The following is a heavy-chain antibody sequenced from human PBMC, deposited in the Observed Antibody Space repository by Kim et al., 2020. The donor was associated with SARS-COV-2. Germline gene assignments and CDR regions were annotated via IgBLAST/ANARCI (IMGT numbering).Heavy chain of an antibody. V-gene: IGHV3-11*06. J-gene: IGHJ4*02. D-gene: IGHD3-10*01. CDR3: ARDGSSLLWFGELLFYYFDY. Sequence: RFTISRDNAKNSLCLQMNSLGAEDTAVYYCARDGSSLLWFGELLFYYFDYWGQGTLVTVSS.